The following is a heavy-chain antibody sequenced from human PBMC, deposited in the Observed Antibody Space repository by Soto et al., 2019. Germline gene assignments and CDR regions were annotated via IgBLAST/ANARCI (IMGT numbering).Heavy chain of an antibody. CDR2: IIPIFGTA. D-gene: IGHD5-18*01. CDR1: GYTFTSYG. CDR3: ARGWDTAMVKNYYYYYGMDV. V-gene: IGHV1-69*13. Sequence: GASVKVSCKASGYTFTSYGISWVRQAPGQGLEWMGGIIPIFGTANYAQKFQGRVTITADESTSTAYMELSSLRSEDTAVYYCARGWDTAMVKNYYYYYGMDVWGQGTTVTVSS. J-gene: IGHJ6*02.